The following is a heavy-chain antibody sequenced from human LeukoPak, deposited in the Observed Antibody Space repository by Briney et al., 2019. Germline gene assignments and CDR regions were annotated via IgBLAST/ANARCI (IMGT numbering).Heavy chain of an antibody. Sequence: GGSLRLSCAASGFTFSSYAMRWVRQAPGKGLEWVAVISYDGSNKYYADSVKGRFTISRDNSKNTLYLQMNSLRAEDTAVYYCAREYCSGGSCPIDYWGQGTLVTVSS. CDR3: AREYCSGGSCPIDY. J-gene: IGHJ4*02. CDR2: ISYDGSNK. V-gene: IGHV3-30-3*01. D-gene: IGHD2-15*01. CDR1: GFTFSSYA.